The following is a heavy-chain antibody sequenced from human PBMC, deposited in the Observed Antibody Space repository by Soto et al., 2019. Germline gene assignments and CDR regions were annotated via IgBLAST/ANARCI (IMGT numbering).Heavy chain of an antibody. Sequence: GVTLRLSCAAAGCTLSSNYRSWVRQAPGKGLEWVAGIYSGGSTYYAASEKGRFTISRDTSKNTLYHHMNSLRAEDTAVYYCARGTEYFDYWGQGTLVTVSS. CDR2: IYSGGST. CDR3: ARGTEYFDY. CDR1: GCTLSSNY. J-gene: IGHJ4*02. V-gene: IGHV3-53*01.